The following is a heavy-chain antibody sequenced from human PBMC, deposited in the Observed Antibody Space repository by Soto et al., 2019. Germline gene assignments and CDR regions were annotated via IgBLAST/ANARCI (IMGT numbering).Heavy chain of an antibody. CDR3: AKSHEFGVVILYYFDY. V-gene: IGHV3-23*01. J-gene: IGHJ4*02. Sequence: PGGPLRLSCAASGFTFSSFAMSWVRQAPGKGLEWVSAISGSGGSTYYADSVKGRFTISRDNSKNTLYLQMNSLRAEDTAVYYCAKSHEFGVVILYYFDYWGQGTLVTVSS. D-gene: IGHD3-3*01. CDR1: GFTFSSFA. CDR2: ISGSGGST.